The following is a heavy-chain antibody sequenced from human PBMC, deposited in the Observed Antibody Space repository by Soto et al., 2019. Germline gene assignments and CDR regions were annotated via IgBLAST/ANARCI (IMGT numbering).Heavy chain of an antibody. D-gene: IGHD3-22*01. CDR3: AKDTYYHDSSGYYVFDY. J-gene: IGHJ4*02. Sequence: GSLRLSCAASGFDFSGHAMNWVRQVPGKGLEWVSHISRSSDTIYYADSVKGRFTISRDNSKNTLYLQMDSLRAEDTAVYYCAKDTYYHDSSGYYVFDYWGQGTLVTVSS. CDR1: GFDFSGHA. V-gene: IGHV3-48*01. CDR2: ISRSSDTI.